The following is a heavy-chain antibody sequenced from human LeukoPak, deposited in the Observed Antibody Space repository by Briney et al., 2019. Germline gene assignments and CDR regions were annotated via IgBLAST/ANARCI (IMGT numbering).Heavy chain of an antibody. CDR3: AREGYDFWSGYRYWYFDL. J-gene: IGHJ2*01. V-gene: IGHV4-59*01. D-gene: IGHD3-3*01. Sequence: PSETLSLTCTVSGGSISSYYWSWIRQPPGKGLEWIGYIYYSGSTNYNPSLKSRVTISVDMSKNQFSLKLSSVTAADTAVYYCAREGYDFWSGYRYWYFDLWGRGTLVTVSS. CDR2: IYYSGST. CDR1: GGSISSYY.